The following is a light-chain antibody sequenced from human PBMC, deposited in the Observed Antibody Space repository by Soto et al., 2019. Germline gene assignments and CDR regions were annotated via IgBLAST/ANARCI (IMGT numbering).Light chain of an antibody. J-gene: IGKJ4*01. CDR1: QSVSSNY. CDR3: KQYGDSLYT. V-gene: IGKV3-20*01. CDR2: GAS. Sequence: EIVLAQSPVTLSLSPGERATLSCRASQSVSSNYLAWYQQKPGQAPRLLIYGASSRATGIPDRFSGTGSGTDFTLTISRLEPEDFAVYYCKQYGDSLYTFGRGTKVDIK.